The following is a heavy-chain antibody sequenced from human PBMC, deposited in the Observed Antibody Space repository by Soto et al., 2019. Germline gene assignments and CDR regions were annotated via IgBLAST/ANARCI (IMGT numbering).Heavy chain of an antibody. CDR2: IIPILGIA. CDR1: GVTFSSYT. Sequence: SVKVSCKASGVTFSSYTIYWVRQAPGQGLEWMGRIIPILGIADYAQNFQGRVTITADKSTSTVYMELSSLRSEDTAVYYCARDPSGSYYHPFDYWGQGTLVTVSS. V-gene: IGHV1-69*04. CDR3: ARDPSGSYYHPFDY. D-gene: IGHD1-26*01. J-gene: IGHJ4*02.